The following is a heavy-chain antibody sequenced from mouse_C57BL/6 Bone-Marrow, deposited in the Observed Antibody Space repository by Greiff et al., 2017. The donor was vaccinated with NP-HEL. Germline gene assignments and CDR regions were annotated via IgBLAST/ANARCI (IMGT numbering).Heavy chain of an antibody. CDR1: GFTFSDYG. V-gene: IGHV5-17*01. CDR3: ARGRNYYDHFDY. Sequence: EVHLVESGGGLVKPGGSLKLSCAASGFTFSDYGMHWVRQAPEKGLEWVAYISSGSSTIYYADTVKGRFTISRDNAKNTLFLQMTSLRSEDTAMYYCARGRNYYDHFDYWGQGTTLTVSS. J-gene: IGHJ2*01. D-gene: IGHD1-1*01. CDR2: ISSGSSTI.